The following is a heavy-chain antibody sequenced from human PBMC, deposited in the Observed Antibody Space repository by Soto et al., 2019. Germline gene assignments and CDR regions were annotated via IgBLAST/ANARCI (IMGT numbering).Heavy chain of an antibody. V-gene: IGHV1-69*12. CDR1: GGTFSTAA. Sequence: QVQVEQSGAEVKKPGSSVKVSCKASGGTFSTAAISWVRQAPGQGLEWMGGIMPIFRTADYAQKFQGRVTITADESTSTAYLELRSLSAEDTAIYYCPRDQDRPQLGGSYYLFMHVGGQVTVFIVFS. CDR3: PRDQDRPQLGGSYYLFMHV. CDR2: IMPIFRTA. J-gene: IGHJ6*02. D-gene: IGHD1-26*01.